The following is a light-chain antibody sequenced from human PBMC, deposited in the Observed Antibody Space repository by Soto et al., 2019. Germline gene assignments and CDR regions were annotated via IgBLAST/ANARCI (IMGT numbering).Light chain of an antibody. CDR1: QTISTY. Sequence: DIQMTQSPSSLSASVGARVTITCRASQTISTYLNWYQQKPGKAPRLLIYDASSLLSGVPSRFSDSGSGTDFTLTIASLQPEDFSTYYCQQSDSTPYTFGQGTKVEI. V-gene: IGKV1-39*01. CDR3: QQSDSTPYT. J-gene: IGKJ2*01. CDR2: DAS.